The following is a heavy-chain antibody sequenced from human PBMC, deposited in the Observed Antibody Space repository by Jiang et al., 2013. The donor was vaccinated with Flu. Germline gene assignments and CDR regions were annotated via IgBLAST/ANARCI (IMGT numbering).Heavy chain of an antibody. CDR2: TYYRSKWYY. D-gene: IGHD6-19*01. J-gene: IGHJ2*01. Sequence: GLEWLGRTYYRSKWYYDYAVSVKSRISINPDTSKNQFSLQLNSVTPEDTAVYYCAKGGAVAGASPFLDVRGRGTLVTVSS. CDR3: AKGGAVAGASPFLDV. V-gene: IGHV6-1*01.